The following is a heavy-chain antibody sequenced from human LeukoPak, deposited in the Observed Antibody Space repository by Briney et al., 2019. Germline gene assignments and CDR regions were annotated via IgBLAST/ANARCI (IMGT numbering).Heavy chain of an antibody. V-gene: IGHV3-48*01. CDR3: AREFRGVISYFDY. J-gene: IGHJ4*02. CDR2: ISSSSSTI. CDR1: GFTFSSYS. D-gene: IGHD3-10*01. Sequence: GGSLRLSCAASGFTFSSYSMNWVRQAPGKGLEWVSYISSSSSTIYYADSVKGRFTISRDNAKNSLYLQMNSLRAEDTAVYYCAREFRGVISYFDYWGQGTLVTVSS.